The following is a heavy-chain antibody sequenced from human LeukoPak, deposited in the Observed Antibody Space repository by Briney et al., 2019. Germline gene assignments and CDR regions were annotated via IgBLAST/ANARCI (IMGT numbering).Heavy chain of an antibody. CDR3: ARDQYYYGSGSYYNWFDP. Sequence: SETLSLTCTVSGDSISSYYWSWIRQPPGKGLEWIGYIYYSGSINYNPSLKSRVTISVDTSKNQFSLKLSSVTAADTAVYYCARDQYYYGSGSYYNWFDPWGQGTLVTVSS. CDR1: GDSISSYY. CDR2: IYYSGSI. D-gene: IGHD3-10*01. V-gene: IGHV4-59*01. J-gene: IGHJ5*02.